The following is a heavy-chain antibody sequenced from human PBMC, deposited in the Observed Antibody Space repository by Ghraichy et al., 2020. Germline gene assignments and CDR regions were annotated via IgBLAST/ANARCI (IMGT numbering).Heavy chain of an antibody. J-gene: IGHJ5*02. V-gene: IGHV4-39*01. D-gene: IGHD2-21*01. Sequence: SETLSLTCTVSGVSISSTSYYWGWIRQPPGKGLEWIGRVYYSGSTYDNPSLKSRLTISVDTSKNQFSLKLTSVTAADTAVYYCASARIVVVFGARNYNLFDPWGQGTLVTVSS. CDR1: GVSISSTSYY. CDR3: ASARIVVVFGARNYNLFDP. CDR2: VYYSGST.